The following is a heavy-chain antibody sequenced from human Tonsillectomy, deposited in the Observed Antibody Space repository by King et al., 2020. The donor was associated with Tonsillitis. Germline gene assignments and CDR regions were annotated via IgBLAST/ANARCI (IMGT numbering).Heavy chain of an antibody. CDR2: IYYSGTT. CDR3: ARLAYGDSRTAHFYGMDV. Sequence: HLQLQESGPGLVKPSETLSLTCTVSGGSITNSYYYWGWIRQPPGKGLEWIGSIYYSGTTFYNQSLKSRVTISVDTSKNQFSLKLSSVTAADTALYYCARLAYGDSRTAHFYGMDVWGQGTTVTVSS. V-gene: IGHV4-39*07. D-gene: IGHD4-17*01. J-gene: IGHJ6*02. CDR1: GGSITNSYYY.